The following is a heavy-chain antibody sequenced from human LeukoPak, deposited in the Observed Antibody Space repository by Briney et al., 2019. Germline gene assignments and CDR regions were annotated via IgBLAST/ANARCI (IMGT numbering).Heavy chain of an antibody. V-gene: IGHV3-23*01. D-gene: IGHD5-12*01. Sequence: GGSLRLSCAASGFTVSSNYMSWVRQAPGKGLEWVSAISGSGGSTYYADSVKGRFTISRDNSKNTLYLQMNSLRAEDTAVYYCAKAPGGYGDYWGQGTLVTVSS. J-gene: IGHJ4*02. CDR1: GFTVSSNY. CDR3: AKAPGGYGDY. CDR2: ISGSGGST.